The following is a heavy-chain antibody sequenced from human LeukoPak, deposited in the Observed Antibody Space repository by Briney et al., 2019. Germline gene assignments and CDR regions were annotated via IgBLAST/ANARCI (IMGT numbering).Heavy chain of an antibody. CDR2: IIPIFGTA. V-gene: IGHV1-69*13. D-gene: IGHD6-13*01. CDR1: GGTFSSYA. J-gene: IGHJ3*02. CDR3: ARRRSSSWYGDAFDI. Sequence: ASVKVSCKASGGTFSSYAISWVRQAPGQGLEWMGGIIPIFGTANYAQKFQGRVTITADESTSTAYMELSSLRSEDTAVYYCARRRSSSWYGDAFDIWGQGTMVTVSS.